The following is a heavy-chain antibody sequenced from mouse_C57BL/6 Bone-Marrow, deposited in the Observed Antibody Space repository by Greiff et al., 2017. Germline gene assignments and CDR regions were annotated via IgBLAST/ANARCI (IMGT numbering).Heavy chain of an antibody. CDR2: IWGDGST. D-gene: IGHD2-3*01. CDR1: GFSLTSYG. Sequence: VKLQESGPGLVAPSQSLSLTCTVSGFSLTSYGVSWVRQPPGKGLEWLGVIWGDGSTNYHSALISILSISKDNSKSQVFLKLNSLQTDDTATYYCAKPRMVSHYYAMDYWGQGTSVTVSS. CDR3: AKPRMVSHYYAMDY. V-gene: IGHV2-3*01. J-gene: IGHJ4*01.